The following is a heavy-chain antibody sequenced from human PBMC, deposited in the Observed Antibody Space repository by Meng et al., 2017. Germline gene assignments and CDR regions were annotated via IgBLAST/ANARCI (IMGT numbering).Heavy chain of an antibody. D-gene: IGHD1-26*01. CDR2: MHYRAST. V-gene: IGHV4-59*01. CDR1: GCSISSYY. Sequence: AAVPGSVKPSETLSLPCTVSGCSISSYYWSWIPQLPGKGLEWIWYMHYRASTNYNPSLKSRVTISVDPSTNPFSLKLISVTAADTAVYSCARQIYSGSYYWSYNWFDPWGQGTLVTVSS. J-gene: IGHJ5*02. CDR3: ARQIYSGSYYWSYNWFDP.